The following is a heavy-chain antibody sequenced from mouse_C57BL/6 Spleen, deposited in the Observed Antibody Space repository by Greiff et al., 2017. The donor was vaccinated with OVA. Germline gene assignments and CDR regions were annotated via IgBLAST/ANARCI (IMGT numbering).Heavy chain of an antibody. J-gene: IGHJ3*01. CDR2: IYPGSGST. CDR1: GYTFTSYW. D-gene: IGHD3-2*02. V-gene: IGHV1-55*01. Sequence: QVQLQQPGAELVKPGASVKMSCKASGYTFTSYWITWVKPRPGQGLVWIGDIYPGSGSTNYNEKFKSKATLTVDTSSSTAYMQLSSLTSEDSAFYYCARGRTAQATAYWGQGTLVTVSA. CDR3: ARGRTAQATAY.